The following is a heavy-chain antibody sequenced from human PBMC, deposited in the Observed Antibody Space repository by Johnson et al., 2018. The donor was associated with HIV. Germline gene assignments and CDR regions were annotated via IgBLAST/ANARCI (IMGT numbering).Heavy chain of an antibody. V-gene: IGHV3-74*01. CDR2: LNRDGSRT. J-gene: IGHJ3*02. CDR3: ARGFAGSGWYSHRPVGAFEI. Sequence: VQLVESGGGLVQPGGSLRLSCAASGFTFSSYWMPWVRQAPGKGLVWVPRLNRDGSRTSYADSVKGRFTISRDNAKNSLYLQMNSLRAEDTALYYCARGFAGSGWYSHRPVGAFEIWGQGTMVTVSS. CDR1: GFTFSSYW. D-gene: IGHD6-19*01.